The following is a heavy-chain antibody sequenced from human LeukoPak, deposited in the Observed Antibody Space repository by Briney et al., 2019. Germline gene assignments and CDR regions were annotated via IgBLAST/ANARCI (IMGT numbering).Heavy chain of an antibody. V-gene: IGHV3-23*01. CDR2: IGVSGDDT. J-gene: IGHJ4*02. D-gene: IGHD3-16*02. CDR1: GFIFSNYA. CDR3: AKDRDSYRVFDY. Sequence: GGSLRLSCAASGFIFSNYAVNWVRQAPGKGLEWVSAIGVSGDDTYYADSVKGRFTISRDNSKNTLYLQLNSLRAEDTAVYYCAKDRDSYRVFDYWSQGTLVTVSS.